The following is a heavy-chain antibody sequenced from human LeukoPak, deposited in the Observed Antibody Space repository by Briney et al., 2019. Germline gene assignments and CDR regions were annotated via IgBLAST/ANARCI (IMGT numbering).Heavy chain of an antibody. Sequence: GGSLRLSCTASGFTFSYYWMHWVRQAPGKGLVWVSRNEVGSTANYADSVKGRSTIFRDNAKNTLYLQMNSLRAEDTAVYYCVRDLGGRSGHWGQGTLVTVSS. CDR2: NEVGSTA. D-gene: IGHD1-26*01. CDR1: GFTFSYYW. CDR3: VRDLGGRSGH. J-gene: IGHJ4*02. V-gene: IGHV3-74*01.